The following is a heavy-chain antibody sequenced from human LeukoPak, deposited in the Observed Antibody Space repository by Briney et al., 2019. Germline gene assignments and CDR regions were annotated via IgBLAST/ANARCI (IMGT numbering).Heavy chain of an antibody. CDR2: ISSSGSTI. CDR1: GFTFSDYY. D-gene: IGHD3-10*01. V-gene: IGHV3-11*01. Sequence: GSLRLSCAASGFTFSDYYMSWIRQAPGKGLEWVSYISSSGSTIYYADSVKGRFTISRDNAKNSLYLQMNSLRAEDTAVYYCVRIWFGELYEDYYMDVWGKGTTVTVSS. J-gene: IGHJ6*03. CDR3: VRIWFGELYEDYYMDV.